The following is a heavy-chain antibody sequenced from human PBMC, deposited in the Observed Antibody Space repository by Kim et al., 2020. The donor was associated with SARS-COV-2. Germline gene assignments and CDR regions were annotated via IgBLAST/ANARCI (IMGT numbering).Heavy chain of an antibody. CDR3: ARGSLEAPRTFDY. Sequence: SNPSLTTRVTISVDTSKNQFSLKLNSVTAADTAVYYCARGSLEAPRTFDYWGQGTLVTVSS. J-gene: IGHJ4*02. V-gene: IGHV4-34*13.